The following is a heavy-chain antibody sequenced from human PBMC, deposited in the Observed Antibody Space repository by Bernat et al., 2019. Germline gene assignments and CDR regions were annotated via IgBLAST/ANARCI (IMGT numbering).Heavy chain of an antibody. CDR3: IASSSWYYY. J-gene: IGHJ4*02. CDR1: GFTFSGSA. D-gene: IGHD6-13*01. V-gene: IGHV3-73*01. CDR2: IRSKANNYAT. Sequence: EVQLVESGGGLVQPGGSLKLSCAASGFTFSGSAMHWVRQASGKGLEWVGRIRSKANNYATAYAASVKGRFTISRDDSKNTAYLQMNSLKTEDTAVYYCIASSSWYYYWGQGTLVTVSS.